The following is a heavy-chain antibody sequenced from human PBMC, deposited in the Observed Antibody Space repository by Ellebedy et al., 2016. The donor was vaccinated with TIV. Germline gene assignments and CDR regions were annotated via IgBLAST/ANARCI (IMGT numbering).Heavy chain of an antibody. J-gene: IGHJ4*02. CDR3: TTVGCASTSCSDLGLFDY. V-gene: IGHV1-69*06. CDR1: GGTFSSYT. D-gene: IGHD2-2*01. CDR2: IIPIFGTA. Sequence: SVKVSXKASGGTFSSYTISWVRQAPGQGLEWMGGIIPIFGTANYAQKFQGRVTLTADKSTSTAYMELSSLRSEDTAVYYCTTVGCASTSCSDLGLFDYWGQGTLVTVSS.